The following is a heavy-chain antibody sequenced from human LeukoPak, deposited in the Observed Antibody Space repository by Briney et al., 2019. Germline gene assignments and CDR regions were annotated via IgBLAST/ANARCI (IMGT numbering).Heavy chain of an antibody. Sequence: SETLSLTCSVSGGSISTFYWSWIRQPPGKGLEWIGYIYYSGSSGSTSYNPSLKSRVTISVDTSKNQFSLDLSSVTAADTVVYYCARHGIVDSSKKYYFDYWGQGTLVTVSS. CDR1: GGSISTFY. J-gene: IGHJ4*02. CDR3: ARHGIVDSSKKYYFDY. V-gene: IGHV4-59*08. D-gene: IGHD6-13*01. CDR2: IYYSGSSGST.